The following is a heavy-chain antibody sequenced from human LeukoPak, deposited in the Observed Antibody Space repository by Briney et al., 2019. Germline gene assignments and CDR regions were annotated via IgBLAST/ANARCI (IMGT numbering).Heavy chain of an antibody. V-gene: IGHV3-48*04. Sequence: GGSLRLSCAASGFLFANHWMSWVRQAPGKGLEWVSYIRSSSSTIYYADSVKGRFTISRDNAKNSLYLQMSSLRAEDTAVYYCARDHSSSWYYFDYWGQGTLVTVSS. CDR3: ARDHSSSWYYFDY. CDR2: IRSSSSTI. CDR1: GFLFANHW. J-gene: IGHJ4*02. D-gene: IGHD6-13*01.